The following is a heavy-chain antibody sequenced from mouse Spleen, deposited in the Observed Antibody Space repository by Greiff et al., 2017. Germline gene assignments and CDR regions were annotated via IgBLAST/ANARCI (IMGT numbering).Heavy chain of an antibody. Sequence: VQLQQPGAELVRPGASVKLSCKASGYSFTSYWMNWVKQRPGQGLEWIGMIYPSDSDTRLNQKFKDKATLTVDKSSSTAYMQLSSPTSEGSAVYYCARCNYDYEWGQGTPVTVSA. CDR2: IYPSDSDT. D-gene: IGHD2-4*01. CDR1: GYSFTSYW. V-gene: IGHV1-61*01. CDR3: ARCNYDYE. J-gene: IGHJ3*02.